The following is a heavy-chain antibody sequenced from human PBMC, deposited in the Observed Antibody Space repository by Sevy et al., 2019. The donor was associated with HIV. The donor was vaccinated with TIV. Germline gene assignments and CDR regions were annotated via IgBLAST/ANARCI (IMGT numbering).Heavy chain of an antibody. D-gene: IGHD2-2*01. V-gene: IGHV3-7*03. CDR2: IKRDGTEK. CDR1: GFTFSSYG. J-gene: IGHJ6*02. CDR3: ARDCSSSSCLWGMDV. Sequence: GGSLRLSCAASGFTFSSYGMHWVRQAPGKGLEWVAHIKRDGTEKYYVDSVKGRFTISRDNAKNSLYLQMNSLRAEDTAVYYCARDCSSSSCLWGMDVWGQGTTVTVSS.